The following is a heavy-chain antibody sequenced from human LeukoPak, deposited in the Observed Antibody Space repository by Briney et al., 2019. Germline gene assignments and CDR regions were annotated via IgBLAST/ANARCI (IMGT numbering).Heavy chain of an antibody. J-gene: IGHJ4*02. CDR1: GFTFSSYA. CDR2: ISYDGSNK. V-gene: IGHV3-30-3*01. D-gene: IGHD5-12*01. CDR3: ASGYSGYDSDLGLDY. Sequence: PGGSLRLSCAASGFTFSSYAMHWVRQAPGKGLEWVAVISYDGSNKYYADSVKGRFTISRDNSKNTLYLQMNSLRAEDTAVYYCASGYSGYDSDLGLDYWGQGTLVTVSS.